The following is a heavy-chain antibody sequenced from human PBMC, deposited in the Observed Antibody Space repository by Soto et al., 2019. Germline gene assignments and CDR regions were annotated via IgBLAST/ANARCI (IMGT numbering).Heavy chain of an antibody. J-gene: IGHJ4*02. CDR1: GGSFISSNYY. Sequence: SETLSLTCTVSGGSFISSNYYWVWIRQPPGKGLEWVGNIFYGGGSGVAYYSPSLKSRVTISVDTSKNQFSLNMRSLTAADTAVYFCARRGGGDSLFDSWGQGKLVTVSS. V-gene: IGHV4-39*01. CDR3: ARRGGGDSLFDS. CDR2: IFYGGGSGVA. D-gene: IGHD4-17*01.